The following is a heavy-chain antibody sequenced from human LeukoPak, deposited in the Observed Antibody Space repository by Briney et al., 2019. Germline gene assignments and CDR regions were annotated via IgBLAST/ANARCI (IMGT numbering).Heavy chain of an antibody. Sequence: GGSLRLSCSASGFSFSNNAMHWVRQAPGKGLEYVSGISSNGGTTGYADSVKGRFTISRDNSKRTLFLQMSSLTTEDTAIYYCPSTYQYDSSGYYPFDYWGQGTLVTVSS. CDR3: PSTYQYDSSGYYPFDY. CDR1: GFSFSNNA. J-gene: IGHJ4*02. CDR2: ISSNGGTT. D-gene: IGHD3-22*01. V-gene: IGHV3-64D*09.